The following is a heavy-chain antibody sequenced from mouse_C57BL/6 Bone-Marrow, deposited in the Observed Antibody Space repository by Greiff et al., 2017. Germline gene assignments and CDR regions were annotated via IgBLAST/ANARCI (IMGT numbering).Heavy chain of an antibody. Sequence: QVQLQQSGAELVKPGASVKLSCKASGYTFTEYTIHWVKQRSGQGLEWIGWFYPGSGSIKYNEKFKDKATLTADKSSSTVYMELSRLTSEDSAVXFCARHEEGTTVVAHWYCDVWGTGTTVTVSS. D-gene: IGHD1-1*01. CDR3: ARHEEGTTVVAHWYCDV. CDR2: FYPGSGSI. V-gene: IGHV1-62-2*01. CDR1: GYTFTEYT. J-gene: IGHJ1*03.